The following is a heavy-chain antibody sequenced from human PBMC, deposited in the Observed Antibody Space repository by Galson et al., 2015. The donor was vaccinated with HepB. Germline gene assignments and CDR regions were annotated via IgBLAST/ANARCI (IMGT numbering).Heavy chain of an antibody. CDR3: TRGTLYYYDSSGYQGPMFAFDI. V-gene: IGHV3-49*03. Sequence: SLRLSCAASGFTFGDYAMSWFRQAPGKGLEWVGFIRSKAYGGTTEYAASVKGRFTISRDDSKSIAYLQMNSLKTEDTAVYYCTRGTLYYYDSSGYQGPMFAFDIWGQGTMVTVSS. CDR1: GFTFGDYA. D-gene: IGHD3-22*01. CDR2: IRSKAYGGTT. J-gene: IGHJ3*02.